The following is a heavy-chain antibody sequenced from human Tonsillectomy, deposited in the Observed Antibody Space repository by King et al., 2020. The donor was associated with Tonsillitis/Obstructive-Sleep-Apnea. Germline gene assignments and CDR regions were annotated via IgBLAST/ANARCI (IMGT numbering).Heavy chain of an antibody. V-gene: IGHV5-10-1*03. Sequence: QLVQSGAEVKKPGESVKISCKASGYSFINYWITWVRQMPRKGLEWVGRIDPSDSYINYSPSFQGHVTISADKSISTAYLQWSSLKASDTAMYYCARYYYYDTGGYYYWGQGTLVTVSS. CDR3: ARYYYYDTGGYYY. J-gene: IGHJ4*02. CDR1: GYSFINYW. D-gene: IGHD3-22*01. CDR2: IDPSDSYI.